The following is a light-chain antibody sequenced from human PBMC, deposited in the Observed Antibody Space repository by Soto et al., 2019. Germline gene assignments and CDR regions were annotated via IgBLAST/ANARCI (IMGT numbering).Light chain of an antibody. CDR3: QQYGTSPVT. J-gene: IGKJ4*01. CDR1: QSVSSNY. Sequence: EIVLTQSPGTLSLSPGERATLSCRASQSVSSNYLAWYQQKPGQAPRLLIYGASSRATVIPDRFSGSGSGTDFTLTISRLETEDFAVYYCQQYGTSPVTFGGGTKVEIK. V-gene: IGKV3-20*01. CDR2: GAS.